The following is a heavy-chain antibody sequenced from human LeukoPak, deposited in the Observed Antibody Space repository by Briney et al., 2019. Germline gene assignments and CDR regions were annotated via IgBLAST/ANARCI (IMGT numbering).Heavy chain of an antibody. J-gene: IGHJ4*02. CDR1: GFTFGDYA. Sequence: GGSLRLSRTASGFTFGDYAMSWFRQAPGKGLEWVGFIRSKAYGGTTEYAASVKGRFTISRDDSKSIAYLQMNSLKTEDTAVYYCTRDLRTYYYDSSGYYYFDYWGQGTLVTVSS. V-gene: IGHV3-49*03. CDR2: IRSKAYGGTT. CDR3: TRDLRTYYYDSSGYYYFDY. D-gene: IGHD3-22*01.